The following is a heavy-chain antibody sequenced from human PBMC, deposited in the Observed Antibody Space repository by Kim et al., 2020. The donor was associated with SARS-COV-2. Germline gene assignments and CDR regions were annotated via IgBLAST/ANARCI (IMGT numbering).Heavy chain of an antibody. CDR3: ARGELGMGPYWYFDL. Sequence: SVKVSCKASGGTFSSYAISWVRQAPGQGLEWMGGIIPIFGTANYAQKFQGRVTITADESTSTAYMELSSLRSEDTAVYYCARGELGMGPYWYFDLWGRGTLVTVSS. D-gene: IGHD7-27*01. CDR2: IIPIFGTA. J-gene: IGHJ2*01. V-gene: IGHV1-69*13. CDR1: GGTFSSYA.